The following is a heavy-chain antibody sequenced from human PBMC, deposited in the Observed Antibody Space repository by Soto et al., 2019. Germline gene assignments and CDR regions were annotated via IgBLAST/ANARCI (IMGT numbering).Heavy chain of an antibody. CDR2: INHSGST. J-gene: IGHJ6*03. V-gene: IGHV4-34*01. Sequence: QVQLQQWGAGLLKPSETLSLTCAVYGGSFSGYYWSWIRQPPGKGLEWIGVINHSGSTNYNPSLKSRVTIAVVTSENQVCLKLSPVTASDTAVYYCARGCRTKVDIVVVAASYYMDVWGKGTTVTFAS. CDR3: ARGCRTKVDIVVVAASYYMDV. D-gene: IGHD2-2*01. CDR1: GGSFSGYY.